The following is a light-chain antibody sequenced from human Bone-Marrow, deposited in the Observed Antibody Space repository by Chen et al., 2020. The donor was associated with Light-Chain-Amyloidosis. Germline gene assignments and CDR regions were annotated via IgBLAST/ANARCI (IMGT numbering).Light chain of an antibody. CDR3: SSYTSRSPVV. V-gene: IGLV2-14*01. J-gene: IGLJ2*01. CDR1: SSDVGGYNY. Sequence: QSALTQPASVSGSPGQSITISCTGTSSDVGGYNYVSWYQQHPGKAPKLMIYEVSNRPSGVSNRFSGSKSGNPASLTISGLQAEDEADYYCSSYTSRSPVVFGGGTKLTVL. CDR2: EVS.